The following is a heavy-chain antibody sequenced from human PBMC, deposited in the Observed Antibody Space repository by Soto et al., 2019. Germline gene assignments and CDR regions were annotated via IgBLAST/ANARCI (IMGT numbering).Heavy chain of an antibody. Sequence: QVQLQQWGAGLLKPSETLSLTCAVYGGSFSGYYWSWIRQSPGKGLEGIGEINHSGSTNYNPSLKSRIIISIDTSKSQFSLKLTSMTAADTDVYYCARGVGLLWFGKWLTDVFDIWGQGTLVTVSS. CDR1: GGSFSGYY. CDR2: INHSGST. J-gene: IGHJ3*02. D-gene: IGHD3-10*01. CDR3: ARGVGLLWFGKWLTDVFDI. V-gene: IGHV4-34*01.